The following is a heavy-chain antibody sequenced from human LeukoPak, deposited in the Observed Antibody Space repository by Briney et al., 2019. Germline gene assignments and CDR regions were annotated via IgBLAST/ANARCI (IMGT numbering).Heavy chain of an antibody. J-gene: IGHJ4*02. D-gene: IGHD3-10*01. CDR1: GFTFSSYG. CDR2: ISSSSSYI. CDR3: ARDGGSGSYYKSGLDY. Sequence: GGSLRLSCAASGFTFSSYGMNWVRQAPGKGLEWVSSISSSSSYIYHADSVKGRFTISRDNAKNSVYLQMNSLRAEDTAVYYCARDGGSGSYYKSGLDYWGQGTLVTVSS. V-gene: IGHV3-21*01.